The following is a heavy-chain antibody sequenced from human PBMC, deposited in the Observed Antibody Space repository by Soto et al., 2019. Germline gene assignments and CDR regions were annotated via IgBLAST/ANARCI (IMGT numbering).Heavy chain of an antibody. CDR1: GFTFSSYA. CDR2: ISYDGSNK. V-gene: IGHV3-30*04. CDR3: ARGLGPLNAFDI. Sequence: GGSLRLSCAASGFTFSSYAMHWVRQAPGKGLEWVAVISYDGSNKYYADSVKGRFTISRDNSKNTLYLQMNSLRAEDTAVYYCARGLGPLNAFDIWGQGTMVTVSS. J-gene: IGHJ3*02. D-gene: IGHD7-27*01.